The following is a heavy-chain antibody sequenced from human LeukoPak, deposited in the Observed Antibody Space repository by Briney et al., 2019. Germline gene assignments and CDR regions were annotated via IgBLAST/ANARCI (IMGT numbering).Heavy chain of an antibody. CDR3: ARKVGAAISAYMDV. Sequence: GASVKVSCKASGGTFSSYAISWVRQAPGQGLEWMGRVIPILGIANYAQKFQGRVTITADKSTSTVYMELSSLRSEDTAVYYCARKVGAAISAYMDVWGKGTTVTVSS. V-gene: IGHV1-69*04. CDR1: GGTFSSYA. D-gene: IGHD2-2*01. CDR2: VIPILGIA. J-gene: IGHJ6*03.